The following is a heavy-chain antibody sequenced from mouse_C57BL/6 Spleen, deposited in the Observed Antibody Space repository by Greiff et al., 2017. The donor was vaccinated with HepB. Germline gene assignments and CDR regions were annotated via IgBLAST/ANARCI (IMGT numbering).Heavy chain of an antibody. CDR3: ARNTVVDDWYFDV. Sequence: VQLQQPGAELVKPGASVKMSCKASGYTFTSYWITWVKQRPGQGLEWIGDIYPGSGSTNYNEKFKSKATLTVDTSSSTAYMQLSSLTSEDSAVYYCARNTVVDDWYFDVWGTGTTVTVSS. D-gene: IGHD1-1*01. V-gene: IGHV1-55*01. CDR2: IYPGSGST. J-gene: IGHJ1*03. CDR1: GYTFTSYW.